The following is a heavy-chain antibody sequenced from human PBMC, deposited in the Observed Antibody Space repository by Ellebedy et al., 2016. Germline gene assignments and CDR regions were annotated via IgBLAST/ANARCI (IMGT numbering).Heavy chain of an antibody. V-gene: IGHV3-11*03. CDR3: ASVTITTGRRDYGSGSYVFHY. CDR2: ISSSSSYT. J-gene: IGHJ4*02. Sequence: GESLKISXAASGFTFSDYYMSWIRQAPGKGLEWVSYISSSSSYTNYADSVKGRFTISRDNAKNSLYLQMNSLRAEDTAVYYCASVTITTGRRDYGSGSYVFHYWGQGTLVTVSS. D-gene: IGHD3-10*01. CDR1: GFTFSDYY.